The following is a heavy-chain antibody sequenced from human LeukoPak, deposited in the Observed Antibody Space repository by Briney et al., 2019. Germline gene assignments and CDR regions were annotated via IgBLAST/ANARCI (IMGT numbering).Heavy chain of an antibody. CDR2: IHDTGST. J-gene: IGHJ4*02. CDR3: ARFSSGCSTSSCYLTY. D-gene: IGHD2-2*01. CDR1: GGSLSSHY. V-gene: IGHV4-59*11. Sequence: PSETLSLTCSVSGGSLSSHYWSWIRQPPGEGLELIGHIHDTGSTFYNPSLRGRVTISLDTSNNQFSLKLTSMTAADTAVCYCARFSSGCSTSSCYLTYWGQGTLVTVS.